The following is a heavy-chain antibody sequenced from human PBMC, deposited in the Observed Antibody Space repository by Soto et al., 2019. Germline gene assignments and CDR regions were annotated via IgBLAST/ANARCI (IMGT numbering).Heavy chain of an antibody. Sequence: GGSLRLSCAASGFTFSSYAMSWVRQAPGKGLEWVSAISGSGGSTYYADSVKGRFTISRDNSKNMLYLQMNSLRAEDTAVYYCAKGIRDSLRWSALDYWGQGTLVTVSS. CDR1: GFTFSSYA. D-gene: IGHD4-17*01. V-gene: IGHV3-23*01. J-gene: IGHJ4*02. CDR3: AKGIRDSLRWSALDY. CDR2: ISGSGGST.